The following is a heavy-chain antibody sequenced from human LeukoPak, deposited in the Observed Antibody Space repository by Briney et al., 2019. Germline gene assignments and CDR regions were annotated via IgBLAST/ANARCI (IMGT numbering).Heavy chain of an antibody. CDR3: ARNFSPDFDY. D-gene: IGHD1-14*01. V-gene: IGHV6-1*01. CDR2: TYFGSKWIH. J-gene: IGHJ4*02. CDR1: GDSVSSSTSA. Sequence: SQTLSPTCAISGDSVSSSTSAWSWIRQSPSRGLEWLGRTYFGSKWIHDYALSVRGRITINPDTSKNQVSLQLNSMTPGDTATYYCARNFSPDFDYWGQGTLVTVSS.